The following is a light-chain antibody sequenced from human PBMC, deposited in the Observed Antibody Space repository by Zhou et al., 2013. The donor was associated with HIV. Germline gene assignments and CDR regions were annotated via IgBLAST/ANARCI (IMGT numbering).Light chain of an antibody. V-gene: IGKV1-39*01. CDR3: QQNYNTPLT. CDR2: AAS. Sequence: DIQLTQSPSFLSASVGDRVTITCRASQGISSYLAWYQQKPGKAPKLLIYAASSLQSGVPSRFSGSGSGTDFTLTISSLQPEDFATYYCQQNYNTPLTFGQGTKVEIK. CDR1: QGISSY. J-gene: IGKJ1*01.